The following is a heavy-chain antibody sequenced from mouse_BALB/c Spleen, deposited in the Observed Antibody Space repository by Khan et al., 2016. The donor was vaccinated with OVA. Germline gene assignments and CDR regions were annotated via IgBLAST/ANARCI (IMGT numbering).Heavy chain of an antibody. CDR2: ILYSGST. Sequence: EVKLEGSGPSLVKPSQTLSLTCSVTGDSITSGYWCWIRKFPGNKLEYMGYILYSGSTYYNPSLKSRISITRHTSQNQYYLQLNSVTTEDTATYDCASSTYRYAFAYWGQGTLVTVSA. CDR1: GDSITSGY. J-gene: IGHJ3*01. V-gene: IGHV3-8*02. CDR3: ASSTYRYAFAY. D-gene: IGHD2-14*01.